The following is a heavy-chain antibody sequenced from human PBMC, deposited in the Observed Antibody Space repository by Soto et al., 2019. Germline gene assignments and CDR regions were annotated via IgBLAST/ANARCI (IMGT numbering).Heavy chain of an antibody. CDR2: INSDGKRK. V-gene: IGHV3-74*01. J-gene: IGHJ6*02. D-gene: IGHD3-3*01. Sequence: GGSLRLSCAASGFTFSGYWMYWVRQAPGKGLVWVSRINSDGKRKSYADSVEGRFTISRDNAKNTVYLQMNSLRAEDTALYYCARDRRYYDFWSGYYVSHYYYGMDVWGQGTTVTVSS. CDR3: ARDRRYYDFWSGYYVSHYYYGMDV. CDR1: GFTFSGYW.